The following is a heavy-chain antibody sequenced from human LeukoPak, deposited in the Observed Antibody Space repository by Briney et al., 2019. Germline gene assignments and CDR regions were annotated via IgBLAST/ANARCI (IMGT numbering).Heavy chain of an antibody. CDR3: ASSSVSMVRGVMFPLVVFQH. Sequence: GASVNLSCKASVVTFTIYAISWGRQAPGQGLGWMGGMIPIFGAGNYSQKFHGRVAITADEYTSTAYMELSRLRSEETAVYYRASSSVSMVRGVMFPLVVFQHWGQGTLVTVSS. CDR2: MIPIFGAG. D-gene: IGHD3-10*01. J-gene: IGHJ1*01. V-gene: IGHV1-69*01. CDR1: VVTFTIYA.